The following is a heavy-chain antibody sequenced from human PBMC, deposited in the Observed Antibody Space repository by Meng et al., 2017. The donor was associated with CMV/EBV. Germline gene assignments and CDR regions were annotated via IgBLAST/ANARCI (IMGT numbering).Heavy chain of an antibody. CDR1: GFTFSSYS. D-gene: IGHD6-13*01. V-gene: IGHV3-21*04. Sequence: LSLTCAASGFTFSSYSMNWVRQAPGKGLEWVSSISSSSSYIYYADSVKGRFTISRDNAKNSLYLQMNSLRAEDTAVYYCARDPTRNSSSWYGLNYWGQGTLVTVSS. J-gene: IGHJ4*02. CDR3: ARDPTRNSSSWYGLNY. CDR2: ISSSSSYI.